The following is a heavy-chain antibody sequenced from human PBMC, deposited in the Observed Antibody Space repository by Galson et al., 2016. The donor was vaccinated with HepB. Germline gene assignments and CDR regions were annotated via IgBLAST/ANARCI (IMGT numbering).Heavy chain of an antibody. CDR3: AAGNGGIDS. D-gene: IGHD3-16*01. CDR2: IEIGGIK. CDR1: GFSIDSLF. V-gene: IGHV3-53*01. J-gene: IGHJ4*02. Sequence: SLRLSCAVSGFSIDSLFMTWIRQAPGKGLEFVSIIEIGGIKHYADSVEGRFAISGDSSKNTVYLQMNSLTVEDTALYYCAAGNGGIDSWGQGTLVTASS.